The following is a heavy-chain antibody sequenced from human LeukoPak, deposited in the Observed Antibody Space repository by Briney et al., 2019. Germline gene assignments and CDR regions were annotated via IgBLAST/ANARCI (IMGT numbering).Heavy chain of an antibody. CDR3: ARDSPLKGYNSGWATNSFDF. J-gene: IGHJ4*02. CDR2: VTGGAVAT. D-gene: IGHD6-19*01. V-gene: IGHV3-23*01. CDR1: GFNFRSYA. Sequence: PGGSLRLSCAASGFNFRSYAMSWVRQAPGKGLEWVSTVTGGAVATYYADSVRGRHIISRDNSKNTLYLQMNSLRAEDTAVYYCARDSPLKGYNSGWATNSFDFWGQGTLVTVSS.